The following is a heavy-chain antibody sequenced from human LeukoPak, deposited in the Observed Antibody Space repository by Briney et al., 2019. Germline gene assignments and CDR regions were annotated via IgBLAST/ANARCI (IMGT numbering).Heavy chain of an antibody. J-gene: IGHJ3*02. CDR2: ISAYNGNT. CDR1: GYTFTSYG. CDR3: ARCYYDSSGYYSHDAFDI. V-gene: IGHV1-18*01. D-gene: IGHD3-22*01. Sequence: ASVKVSCKASGYTFTSYGISWVRQAPGQGLEWMGWISAYNGNTNYAQKLQGRVTMTTDTSTSTAYMELRSLRSDDTAVYYCARCYYDSSGYYSHDAFDIWGQGTMVTVSS.